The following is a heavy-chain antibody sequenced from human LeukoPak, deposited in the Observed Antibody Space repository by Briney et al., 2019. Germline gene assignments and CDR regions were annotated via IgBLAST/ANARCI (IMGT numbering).Heavy chain of an antibody. Sequence: GGSLRLSCAASGFTFSSYDMHWVRQAPGKGLEWVAVISFDGSNKYCADSVKGRFTISRDDSKSTLYLQMNSLRAEDTAVYYCARDIESGYFDYWGQGTLVTVSS. CDR3: ARDIESGYFDY. CDR1: GFTFSSYD. J-gene: IGHJ4*02. CDR2: ISFDGSNK. V-gene: IGHV3-33*01. D-gene: IGHD3-16*02.